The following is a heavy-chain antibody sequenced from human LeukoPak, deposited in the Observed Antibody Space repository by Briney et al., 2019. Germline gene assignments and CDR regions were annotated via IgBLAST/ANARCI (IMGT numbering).Heavy chain of an antibody. CDR3: ARGHSVTHYDFWSGYYSGAYYYYMDV. CDR1: GYTFTSYD. Sequence: GASVKVSCKASGYTFTSYDINWVRQATGQGLEWMGWMNPNSGNTGYAQKFQGRVTMTRNTSISTAYMELSSLRSEDTAVYYCARGHSVTHYDFWSGYYSGAYYYYMDVWGKGTTVTVSS. CDR2: MNPNSGNT. J-gene: IGHJ6*03. D-gene: IGHD3-3*01. V-gene: IGHV1-8*01.